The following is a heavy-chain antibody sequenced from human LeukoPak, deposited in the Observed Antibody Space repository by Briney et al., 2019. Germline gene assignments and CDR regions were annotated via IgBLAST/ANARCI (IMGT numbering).Heavy chain of an antibody. V-gene: IGHV3-23*01. CDR2: IPDSGYST. CDR1: GFTFSSYA. D-gene: IGHD3-16*01. J-gene: IGHJ6*03. Sequence: PGGSLRLSCAASGFTFSSYAMSWVRQAPGKGLEWVSGIPDSGYSTYYANSVKGRFTISRDNSNNTLYLQKNSRRDEDTAVYYCAKLGGHPLHNYYVGVWGKGTTVAVSS. CDR3: AKLGGHPLHNYYVGV.